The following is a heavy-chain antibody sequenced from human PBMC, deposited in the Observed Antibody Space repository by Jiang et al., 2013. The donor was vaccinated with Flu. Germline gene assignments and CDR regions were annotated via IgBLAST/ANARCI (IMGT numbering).Heavy chain of an antibody. CDR1: GYTFTSYA. CDR2: INAGNGNT. D-gene: IGHD6-13*01. CDR3: ARDRSTPAAAGYGMDV. Sequence: SGAEVKKPGASVKVSCKASGYTFTSYAMHWVRQAPGQRLEWMGWINAGNGNTKYSQKFQGRVTITRDTSASTAYMELSSLRSEDTAVYYCARDRSTPAAAGYGMDVWGQGTTVTVSS. V-gene: IGHV1-3*01. J-gene: IGHJ6*02.